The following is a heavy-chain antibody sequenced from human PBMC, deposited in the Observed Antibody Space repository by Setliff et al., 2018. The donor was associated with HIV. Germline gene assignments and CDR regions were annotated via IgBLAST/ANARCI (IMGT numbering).Heavy chain of an antibody. CDR1: GYPISSGYY. J-gene: IGHJ6*02. V-gene: IGHV4-38-2*02. CDR3: ARRLQFFELLHGVGGLDV. CDR2: IYHSGTT. Sequence: SETLSLPCTVSGYPISSGYYWGWIRQPPGKGREWIGSIYHSGTTYYNPSLKSRVTISVDTSKNQFSLKLSSATAAATAVYYCARRLQFFELLHGVGGLDVWGQGTTVTVSS. D-gene: IGHD3-3*01.